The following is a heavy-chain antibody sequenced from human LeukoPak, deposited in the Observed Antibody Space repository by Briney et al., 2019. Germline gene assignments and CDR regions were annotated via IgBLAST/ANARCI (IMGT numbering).Heavy chain of an antibody. CDR1: GYTFTGYY. V-gene: IGHV1-2*02. CDR2: INPNSGGT. CDR3: ARDLNYYGSGSYYI. J-gene: IGHJ4*02. D-gene: IGHD3-10*01. Sequence: GGSLRLSCAASGYTFTGYYMHWVRQAPGQGLEWMGWINPNSGGTNYAQKFQGRVTMTRDTSISTAYMELSRLRSDDTAVYYCARDLNYYGSGSYYIWGQGTLVTVSS.